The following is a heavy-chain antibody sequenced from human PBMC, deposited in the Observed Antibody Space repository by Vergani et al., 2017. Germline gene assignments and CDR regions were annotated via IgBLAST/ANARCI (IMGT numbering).Heavy chain of an antibody. D-gene: IGHD6-13*01. CDR1: GGSISSGDYY. J-gene: IGHJ4*02. V-gene: IGHV4-30-4*08. Sequence: QVQLQESGPGLVKPSQTLSLTCTVSGGSISSGDYYLSWIRQPPGKGLEWIGYIYYSGSTYYNPSLKSRVTISVDTSKNQFSLKLSSVTAADTAVYYCARGRSSSGGYFDYWGQGTLVTVSS. CDR3: ARGRSSSGGYFDY. CDR2: IYYSGST.